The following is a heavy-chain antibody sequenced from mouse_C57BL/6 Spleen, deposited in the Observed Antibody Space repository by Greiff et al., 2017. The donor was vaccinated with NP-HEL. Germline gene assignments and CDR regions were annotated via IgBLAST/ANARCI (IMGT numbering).Heavy chain of an antibody. Sequence: EVQRVESGGGLVQPGGSMKLSCVASGFTFSNYWMNWVRQSPEKGLEWVAQIRLKSDNYATHYAESVKGRFTISRDDSKSSVYLQMNNLRAEDTGIYYCTANSFYGSSHWYFDVWGTGTTVTVSS. CDR3: TANSFYGSSHWYFDV. CDR2: IRLKSDNYAT. CDR1: GFTFSNYW. V-gene: IGHV6-3*01. D-gene: IGHD1-1*01. J-gene: IGHJ1*03.